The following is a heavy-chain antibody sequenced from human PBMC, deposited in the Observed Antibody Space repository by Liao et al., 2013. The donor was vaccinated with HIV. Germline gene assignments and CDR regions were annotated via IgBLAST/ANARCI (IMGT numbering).Heavy chain of an antibody. J-gene: IGHJ6*03. CDR2: IYYSGST. Sequence: QVRLQQSNTGLVMPSQTLSLTCSIYGGSFDDFHWGWIRQSPGKGLEWIGSIYYSGSTYYNPSLKSRVSISVDTSKNQFSLKLSSVTAADTAVYYCARGRRYYMDVWGKGPRSPSP. V-gene: IGHV4-34*02. CDR3: ARGRRYYMDV. CDR1: GGSFDDFH.